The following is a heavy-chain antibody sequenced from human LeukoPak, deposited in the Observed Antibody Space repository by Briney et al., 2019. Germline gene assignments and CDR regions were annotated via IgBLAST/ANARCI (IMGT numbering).Heavy chain of an antibody. CDR2: IYSSGST. CDR1: GGSISGYY. Sequence: SETLSLTCTVSGGSISGYYWSWIRQPPGKGLEWIGYIYSSGSTNYNPSLKSRVTISIDTSKNQFSLKLTSVTAADTAVYYCAREGPTVTHFDYWGQGTLVTVSS. CDR3: AREGPTVTHFDY. D-gene: IGHD5-24*01. V-gene: IGHV4-59*01. J-gene: IGHJ4*02.